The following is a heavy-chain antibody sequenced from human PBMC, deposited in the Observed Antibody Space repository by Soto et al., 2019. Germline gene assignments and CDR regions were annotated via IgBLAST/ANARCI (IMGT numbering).Heavy chain of an antibody. CDR3: ARSPTGYCSSTSCRKGYYYYGMDV. J-gene: IGHJ6*02. CDR2: IIPIFGTA. D-gene: IGHD2-2*01. CDR1: GGTFSSYA. V-gene: IGHV1-69*01. Sequence: QVQLVQSGAEVKKPGSSVKVSCKASGGTFSSYAISWVRQAPGQGLEWMGGIIPIFGTANYAQKFQGRVTINADESTSTAYMELSSLRSEDTAVYYCARSPTGYCSSTSCRKGYYYYGMDVWGQGTTVTVSS.